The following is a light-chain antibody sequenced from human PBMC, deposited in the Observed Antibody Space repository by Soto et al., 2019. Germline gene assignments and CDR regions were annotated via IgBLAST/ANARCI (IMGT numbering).Light chain of an antibody. CDR2: GNT. CDR1: STNIGAGND. V-gene: IGLV1-40*01. CDR3: QSYDRSLSGGV. Sequence: QSVLTQPPSVSGAPGQRVTISCTGSSTNIGAGNDVPWYQQLPETAPKLLIYGNTNRPSGVPDRFSGSNSSTTASLAITSGGAEDEADDYCQSYDRSLSGGVFGGGTQLTVL. J-gene: IGLJ2*01.